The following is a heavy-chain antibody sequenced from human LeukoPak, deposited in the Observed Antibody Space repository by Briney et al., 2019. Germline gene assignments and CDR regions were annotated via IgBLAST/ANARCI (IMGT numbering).Heavy chain of an antibody. Sequence: PGGSLRLSCAASGFAVSSNYMSWVRQAPGKGLEWVSVIYRDGSAYYADSLQGRFTIFRDNSKNTVYLQMNSLRAEDTAVYYCARGSELGATCDYWGQGTLVTVSS. CDR1: GFAVSSNY. V-gene: IGHV3-66*01. CDR3: ARGSELGATCDY. J-gene: IGHJ4*02. CDR2: IYRDGSA. D-gene: IGHD1-26*01.